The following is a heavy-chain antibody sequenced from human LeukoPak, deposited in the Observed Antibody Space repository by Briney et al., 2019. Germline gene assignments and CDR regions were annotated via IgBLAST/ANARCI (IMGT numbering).Heavy chain of an antibody. J-gene: IGHJ4*02. CDR1: GGSVSSGSYY. V-gene: IGHV4-61*01. D-gene: IGHD4-17*01. Sequence: SETLSLTCTVSGGSVSSGSYYWSWIRQPPGKGLEWIGYIYYSGSTNYNPSLKSRVTISVDTSKNQFSLKLSSVTAADTAVYYCASHGDYYFDYWGQGTLVTVSS. CDR2: IYYSGST. CDR3: ASHGDYYFDY.